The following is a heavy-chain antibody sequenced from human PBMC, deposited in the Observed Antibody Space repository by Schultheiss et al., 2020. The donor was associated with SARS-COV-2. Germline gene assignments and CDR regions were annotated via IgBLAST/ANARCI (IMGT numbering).Heavy chain of an antibody. CDR1: GGSISSGDYY. D-gene: IGHD4-17*01. J-gene: IGHJ4*02. CDR2: IYTSGST. CDR3: ARTTVTVAVDY. Sequence: SETLSLTCTVSGGSISSGDYYWSWIRQPAGKGLEWIGRIYTSGSTNYNPSLKSRVTISVDTSKNQFSLKLSSVTAADTAVYYCARTTVTVAVDYWGQGTLVTVSS. V-gene: IGHV4-61*02.